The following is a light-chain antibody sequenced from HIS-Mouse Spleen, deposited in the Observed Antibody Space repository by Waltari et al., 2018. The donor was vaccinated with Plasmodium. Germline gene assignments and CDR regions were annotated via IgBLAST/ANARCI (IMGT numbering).Light chain of an antibody. V-gene: IGLV2-14*03. J-gene: IGLJ2*01. CDR1: SSDVGGYHY. Sequence: QSALTQPASVSRSPGQSLTISCTGTSSDVGGYHYVSWYQQHPGKAPKLMIYDVSNRPSGVSNRFSGSKSGNTASLTISGLQAEDEADYYCSSYTSSSTLVFGGGTKLTVL. CDR2: DVS. CDR3: SSYTSSSTLV.